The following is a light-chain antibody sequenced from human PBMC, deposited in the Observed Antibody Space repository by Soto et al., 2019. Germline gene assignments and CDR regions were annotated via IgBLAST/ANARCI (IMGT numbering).Light chain of an antibody. V-gene: IGKV1-5*03. CDR3: QQYNSYPWT. CDR1: QSISIW. CDR2: KAS. Sequence: DIQMTQSPSTLSASVGDRDTITCRASQSISIWLAWYQQKPGKAPKLLIYKASSLESGVPSRFSGSGSGTEFTLTISSLQPDDFTTYYCQQYNSYPWTFGQGTKVEIK. J-gene: IGKJ1*01.